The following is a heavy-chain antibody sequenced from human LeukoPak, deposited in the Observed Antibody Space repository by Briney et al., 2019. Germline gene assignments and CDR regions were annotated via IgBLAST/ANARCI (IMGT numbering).Heavy chain of an antibody. V-gene: IGHV4-61*01. Sequence: SETLSLTCTVSGASVSSGYYWSWIRQPPGTGLEWIAYIYHTGSTDSNPSLKSRVTISLDTSKNQFSLKLSSVTAADTAVYYCARDSLHGSGIDYWGQGTLVTVSS. J-gene: IGHJ4*02. D-gene: IGHD3-10*01. CDR1: GASVSSGYY. CDR3: ARDSLHGSGIDY. CDR2: IYHTGST.